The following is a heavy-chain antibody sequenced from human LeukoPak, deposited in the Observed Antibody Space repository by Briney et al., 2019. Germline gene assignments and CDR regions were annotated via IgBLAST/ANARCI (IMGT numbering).Heavy chain of an antibody. J-gene: IGHJ4*02. CDR2: IWYDGSNK. Sequence: GRSLRLSCAASGFTFSSHGMHWVRQAPGKGLEWVAVIWYDGSNKYYADSVKGRFTISRDNSKNTLYLQMDSLRADDTAVYYCARRGSSGWYDYWGQGTLVTVSS. CDR1: GFTFSSHG. CDR3: ARRGSSGWYDY. D-gene: IGHD6-19*01. V-gene: IGHV3-33*01.